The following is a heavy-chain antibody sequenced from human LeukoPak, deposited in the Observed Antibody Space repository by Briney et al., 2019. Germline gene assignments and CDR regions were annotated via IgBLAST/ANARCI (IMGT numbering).Heavy chain of an antibody. CDR3: VRGFNSFDV. J-gene: IGHJ3*01. Sequence: PGGSLRLSCAASGFTFSSYSMNWVRQAPGKGLEWVSSISSSSNYIYYADSVKGRFTISRDVSKNSLYLQMNSLQSDDTALYYCVRGFNSFDVWGQGTMVTVSS. V-gene: IGHV3-21*04. CDR2: ISSSSNYI. CDR1: GFTFSSYS.